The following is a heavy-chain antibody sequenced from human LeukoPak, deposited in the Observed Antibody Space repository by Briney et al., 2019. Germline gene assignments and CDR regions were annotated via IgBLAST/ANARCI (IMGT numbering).Heavy chain of an antibody. CDR3: ARARLDSSGRFDY. CDR1: GGSISSYY. Sequence: SETLSLTCTVSGGSISSYYWSWIRDPPGKGLEWIGYIYYGGSTDYNPSLKSRVTISKDTSKTQFSLRLSSVTAADTAVYYCARARLDSSGRFDYWGQGTLVTVSS. V-gene: IGHV4-59*01. CDR2: IYYGGST. J-gene: IGHJ4*02. D-gene: IGHD3-22*01.